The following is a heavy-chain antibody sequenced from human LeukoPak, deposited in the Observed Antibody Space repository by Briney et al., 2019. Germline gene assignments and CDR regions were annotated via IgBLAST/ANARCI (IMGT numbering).Heavy chain of an antibody. J-gene: IGHJ4*02. CDR2: INPNSGGT. D-gene: IGHD2-2*01. V-gene: IGHV1-2*02. Sequence: ASVKVSCTASGYTFTGYYMHWVRQAPGQGLEWMGWINPNSGGTNYAQKFQGRVTMTRDTSISTAYMELSRLRSDDPAVYYCARGGDILVVPAAMSFDYWGQGTLVTVSS. CDR3: ARGGDILVVPAAMSFDY. CDR1: GYTFTGYY.